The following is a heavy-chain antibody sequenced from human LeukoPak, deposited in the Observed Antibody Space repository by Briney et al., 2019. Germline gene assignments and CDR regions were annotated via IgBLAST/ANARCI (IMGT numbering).Heavy chain of an antibody. V-gene: IGHV4-59*12. CDR3: ARALRGYSYGLALYY. Sequence: SETLSLTCTVSGGSISSYYWSWIRQTPGKGLEWIGYISYSGSTNQNPSLKSRVTISVDTSKNQFSLKLSSVTAADTAVYYCARALRGYSYGLALYYWGQGTLVTVSS. J-gene: IGHJ4*02. D-gene: IGHD5-18*01. CDR1: GGSISSYY. CDR2: ISYSGST.